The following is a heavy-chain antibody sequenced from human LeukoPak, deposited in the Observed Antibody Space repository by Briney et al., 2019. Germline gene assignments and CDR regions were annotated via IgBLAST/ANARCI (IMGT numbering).Heavy chain of an antibody. D-gene: IGHD6-6*01. Sequence: ASVKVSCKASGYSFIDYYIHWVRQAPGQGLEWMGGIIPIFGTANYAQKFQGRVTITADKSTSTAYMELSSLRSEDTAVYYCARGPRGGSSSNYFDYWGQGTLVIVSS. CDR3: ARGPRGGSSSNYFDY. V-gene: IGHV1-69*06. J-gene: IGHJ4*02. CDR1: GYSFIDYY. CDR2: IIPIFGTA.